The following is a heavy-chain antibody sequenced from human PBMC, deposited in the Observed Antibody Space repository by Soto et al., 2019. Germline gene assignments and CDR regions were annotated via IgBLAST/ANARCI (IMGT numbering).Heavy chain of an antibody. CDR2: IFPSDSDT. CDR3: ARQEKSGYFNWFDP. CDR1: GYRFTSYW. D-gene: IGHD3-22*01. V-gene: IGHV5-51*01. Sequence: GESLKISCRTSGYRFTSYWIAWVRQMPGKGLEWMGIIFPSDSDTRYSPSFQGQVTISADRSTSTVFLQWASLKASDTAVYFCARQEKSGYFNWFDPWGEGTLVTVSS. J-gene: IGHJ5*02.